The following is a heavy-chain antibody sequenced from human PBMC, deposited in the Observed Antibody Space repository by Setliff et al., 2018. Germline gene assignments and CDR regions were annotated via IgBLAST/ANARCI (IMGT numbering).Heavy chain of an antibody. Sequence: GESLKISCKGSGYSFTSYWIGWVHQMPGKGLEWMGIIYPGDSDTRYSPSFQGQVTISADKSISTAYLQWSSLKASDTAMYYCARREVEVAGTSYYYYMDVWGKGTTVTVS. CDR3: ARREVEVAGTSYYYYMDV. CDR2: IYPGDSDT. CDR1: GYSFTSYW. D-gene: IGHD6-19*01. V-gene: IGHV5-51*07. J-gene: IGHJ6*03.